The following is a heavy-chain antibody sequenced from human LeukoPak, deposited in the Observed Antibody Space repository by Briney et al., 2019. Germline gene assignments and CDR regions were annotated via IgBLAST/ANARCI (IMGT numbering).Heavy chain of an antibody. J-gene: IGHJ3*02. CDR3: TTDVDTAMVIDAFDI. V-gene: IGHV3-15*01. D-gene: IGHD5-18*01. CDR2: IKSKTDGGTT. Sequence: TGGSLRLSCAASGFTSSNAWMSWVRQAPGQGLEWVDRIKSKTDGGTTDYAAPVKGRFTTSRDDSKNTLYLQMNSLKTEDTAVYYCTTDVDTAMVIDAFDIWGQGTMVTVSS. CDR1: GFTSSNAW.